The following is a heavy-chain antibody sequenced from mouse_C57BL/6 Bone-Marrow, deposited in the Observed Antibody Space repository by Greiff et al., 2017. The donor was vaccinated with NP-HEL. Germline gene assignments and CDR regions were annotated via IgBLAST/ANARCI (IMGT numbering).Heavy chain of an antibody. D-gene: IGHD3-1*01. V-gene: IGHV1-59*01. CDR1: GYTFTSYW. CDR2: IDPSDSYT. CDR3: ASSGY. J-gene: IGHJ2*01. Sequence: QVQLQQPGAELVRPGTSVKLSCKASGYTFTSYWMHWVKQRPGQGLEWIGVIDPSDSYTNYNQKFKGKATLAVDKSSSTAYMQLSSLTSEDSAVYYCASSGYWGQGTTLTVSS.